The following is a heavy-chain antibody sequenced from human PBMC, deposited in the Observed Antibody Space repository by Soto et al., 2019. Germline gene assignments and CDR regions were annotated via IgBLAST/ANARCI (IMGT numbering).Heavy chain of an antibody. Sequence: QVQLVQSGAEVKKPGSSVKVSCKASRGTFSSCAISWVRQAPGQGLEWMGGIVPIFGTANYAQKFQGRVTITADKSTSTAYMELSSLRSEDTAVYYCATTSVQLERRPYYYYYGMDVWGPGTTVTVSS. J-gene: IGHJ6*02. V-gene: IGHV1-69*06. D-gene: IGHD1-1*01. CDR1: RGTFSSCA. CDR3: ATTSVQLERRPYYYYYGMDV. CDR2: IVPIFGTA.